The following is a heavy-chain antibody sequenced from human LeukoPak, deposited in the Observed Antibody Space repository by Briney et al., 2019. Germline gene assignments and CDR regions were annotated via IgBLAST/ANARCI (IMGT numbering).Heavy chain of an antibody. V-gene: IGHV4-59*08. CDR1: GGSISSYY. CDR3: ARHKLERPNYFDY. Sequence: SQTLSLTCTVSGGSISSYYWSWIRQPPGKGLEWIGYIYYSGSTNYNPSLKSRVTISVDTSKNQFSVKLSSVTAADTAVYYCARHKLERPNYFDYWGQGTLVTVSS. D-gene: IGHD1-1*01. J-gene: IGHJ4*02. CDR2: IYYSGST.